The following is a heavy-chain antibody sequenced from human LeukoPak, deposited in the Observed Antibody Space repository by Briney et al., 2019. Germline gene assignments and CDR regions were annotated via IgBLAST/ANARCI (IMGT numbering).Heavy chain of an antibody. D-gene: IGHD6-6*01. Sequence: SETLSLTCTVSGVSISSYYWAWIRQPPGKGLEWIGYIYYSGSTNYNPSLKSRVTISVDTSKNQFSLKLSSVTAADTAVYYCARSDPRRAARRYYFDYWGQGTLVTVSS. CDR2: IYYSGST. CDR1: GVSISSYY. CDR3: ARSDPRRAARRYYFDY. J-gene: IGHJ4*02. V-gene: IGHV4-59*01.